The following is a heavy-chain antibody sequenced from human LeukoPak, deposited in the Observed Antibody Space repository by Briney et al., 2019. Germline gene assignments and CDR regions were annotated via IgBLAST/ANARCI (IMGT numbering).Heavy chain of an antibody. J-gene: IGHJ6*03. CDR1: GFTFSSYG. D-gene: IGHD2-2*01. CDR3: ASKGKMQLLSRNYYYYYMDV. Sequence: GRSLRLSCAASGFTFSSYGMHWVRQAPGKGLEWVAVIWYDGSNKYYADSVKGRFTISRDNSKNTLYLQMNSLRAEDTAVYYCASKGKMQLLSRNYYYYYMDVWGKGTTVTVSS. V-gene: IGHV3-33*01. CDR2: IWYDGSNK.